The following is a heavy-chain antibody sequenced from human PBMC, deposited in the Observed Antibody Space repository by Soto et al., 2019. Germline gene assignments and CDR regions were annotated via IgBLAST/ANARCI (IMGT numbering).Heavy chain of an antibody. CDR3: ASPFFGSYSGNYYYYYGMDV. CDR2: IIPIFGTA. Sequence: SVKVSCKASGGTFSSYAISWLLQAPGQGLEWMGGIIPIFGTANYAQKFQGRVTITADESTSTAYMELSSLRSEDTAVYYCASPFFGSYSGNYYYYYGMDVWGQGTTVTVSS. D-gene: IGHD1-26*01. J-gene: IGHJ6*02. CDR1: GGTFSSYA. V-gene: IGHV1-69*13.